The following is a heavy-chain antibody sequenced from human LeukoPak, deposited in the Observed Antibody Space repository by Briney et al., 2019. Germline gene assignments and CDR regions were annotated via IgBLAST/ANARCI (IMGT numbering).Heavy chain of an antibody. J-gene: IGHJ4*02. D-gene: IGHD6-19*01. V-gene: IGHV3-30-3*01. CDR1: GFTFSSYA. Sequence: PGGSLRLSCAASGFTFSSYAMHWVRQAPGKGLEWVAVISYDGSNKYYADSVKGRFTISRDNSKNTLYLQMNSLRAEDTAIYYCARDGSVAVAGSPTDFWDQGTLVTVSS. CDR3: ARDGSVAVAGSPTDF. CDR2: ISYDGSNK.